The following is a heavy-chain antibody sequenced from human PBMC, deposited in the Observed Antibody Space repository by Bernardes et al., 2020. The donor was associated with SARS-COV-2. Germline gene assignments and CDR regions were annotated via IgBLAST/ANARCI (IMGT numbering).Heavy chain of an antibody. D-gene: IGHD1-1*01. CDR2: IYYSGST. Sequence: SETLSLTCTVSGGAISSYYWSWIRQPPGKGLEWIGHIYYSGSTNYNPSLKSRVTISGATSKNQVSLKLTSVTPEDRAVYYCARGIGSTGLGSYNWCDPWGQETLDTGSS. CDR3: ARGIGSTGLGSYNWCDP. J-gene: IGHJ5*02. CDR1: GGAISSYY. V-gene: IGHV4-59*01.